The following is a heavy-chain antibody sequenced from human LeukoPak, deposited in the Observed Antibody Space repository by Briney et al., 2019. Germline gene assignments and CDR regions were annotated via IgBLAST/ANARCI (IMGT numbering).Heavy chain of an antibody. V-gene: IGHV1-18*01. Sequence: ASVKVSCKASGYTFTSYGISWVRQAPGQGLEWMGWISAYNGNTNYAQKLQGRVTMTTDTSTSTAYMELRSLRSDDTAVYYCARLDYDILTGYPLLAFDIWGQGTMVTVSS. CDR3: ARLDYDILTGYPLLAFDI. D-gene: IGHD3-9*01. CDR2: ISAYNGNT. CDR1: GYTFTSYG. J-gene: IGHJ3*02.